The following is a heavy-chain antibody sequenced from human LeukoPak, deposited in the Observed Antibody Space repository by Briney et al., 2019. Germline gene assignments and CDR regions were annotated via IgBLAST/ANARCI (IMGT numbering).Heavy chain of an antibody. J-gene: IGHJ4*02. V-gene: IGHV1-69*05. CDR2: IIPICGTA. CDR1: GGTFSSYA. CDR3: ARVGYCSGGSCYGLYDY. D-gene: IGHD2-15*01. Sequence: SVKVSCKASGGTFSSYAISWVRQAPGQGLEWMGGIIPICGTANYAQKFQGRVTITTDESTSTAYMELSSLRSEDTAVYYCARVGYCSGGSCYGLYDYWGQGTLVTVSS.